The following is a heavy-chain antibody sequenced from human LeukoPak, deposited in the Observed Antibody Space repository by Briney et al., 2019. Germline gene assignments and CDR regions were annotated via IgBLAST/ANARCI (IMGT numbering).Heavy chain of an antibody. CDR1: GFALSTSGIR. V-gene: IGHV2-70*04. CDR3: ARIPSGINSGRYYFDF. CDR2: IDWDEDK. Sequence: ESGPALVKLTQTLTLTCTFSGFALSTSGIRVSWIRQPPGKALEWLARIDWDEDKFYSTSLKTRLTIYKDTSKNQVVLTMTNMDPVDTATYYCARIPSGINSGRYYFDFWGQGTLVTVSS. J-gene: IGHJ4*02. D-gene: IGHD6-19*01.